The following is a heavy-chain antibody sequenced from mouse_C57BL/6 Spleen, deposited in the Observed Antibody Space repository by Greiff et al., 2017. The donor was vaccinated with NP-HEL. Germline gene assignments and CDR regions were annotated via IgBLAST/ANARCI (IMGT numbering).Heavy chain of an antibody. CDR2: ISSGGSYT. CDR3: ARKYDYVFDY. J-gene: IGHJ2*01. D-gene: IGHD2-4*01. Sequence: EVQVVESGGDLVKPGGSLKLSCAASGFTFSSYGMSWVRQTPDKRLEWVATISSGGSYTYYPDSVKGRFTISRDNAKNTLYLQMSSLKSEDKAMYYCARKYDYVFDYWGQGTTLTVSS. CDR1: GFTFSSYG. V-gene: IGHV5-6*01.